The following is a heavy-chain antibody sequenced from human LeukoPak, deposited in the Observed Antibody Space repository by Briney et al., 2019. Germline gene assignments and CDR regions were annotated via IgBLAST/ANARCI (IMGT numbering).Heavy chain of an antibody. V-gene: IGHV4-39*01. J-gene: IGHJ5*02. CDR3: ARRANWFDP. CDR2: IYYSGST. CDR1: GGSISSSSYY. Sequence: SETLSLTCTVSGGSISSSSYYWGWIRQPPGKGLEWIGSIYYSGSTYYNPPLKSRVTISVDTSKNQFSLKLSSVTAADTAVYYCARRANWFDPWGQGTLVTVSS.